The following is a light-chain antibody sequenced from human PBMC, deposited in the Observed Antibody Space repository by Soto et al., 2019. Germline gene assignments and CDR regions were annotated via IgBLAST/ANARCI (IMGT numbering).Light chain of an antibody. V-gene: IGLV3-21*02. CDR3: SSYSSDNRNYV. Sequence: SYELTQPPSVSVAPGQTARITCGGNNIGSKSVHWYQQKPGQAPVLVVYDDSDRPSGIPERFSGSNSGNTATLTISRVEAGDEAHYYCSSYSSDNRNYVFGTGTKVTVL. CDR1: NIGSKS. CDR2: DDS. J-gene: IGLJ1*01.